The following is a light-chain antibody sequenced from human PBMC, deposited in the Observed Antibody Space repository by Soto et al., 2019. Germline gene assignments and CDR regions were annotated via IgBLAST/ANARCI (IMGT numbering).Light chain of an antibody. CDR2: DVS. Sequence: QSVLTQPASVSGSPEQAITISCTGTSSDVGGYTYVSWYQQHPGKAPKFIIYDVSNRPSGVSNRFSGSKSGNTASLTISGLQAEDEADYYCSSYTTSNTRQIVFGTGTKLTVL. CDR1: SSDVGGYTY. J-gene: IGLJ1*01. V-gene: IGLV2-14*01. CDR3: SSYTTSNTRQIV.